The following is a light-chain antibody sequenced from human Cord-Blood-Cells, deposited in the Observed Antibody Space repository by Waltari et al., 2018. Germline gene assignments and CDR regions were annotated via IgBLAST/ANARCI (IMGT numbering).Light chain of an antibody. Sequence: LQMTQSPSSLSGSVGDRVTITCRASQSISSYLNWYQQKPGKAPKLLIYAASSLQSGVPSRFSGSGSGTDFTLTISSLQPEDFATYYCQQSYSTLQYTFGQGTKLEIK. CDR1: QSISSY. V-gene: IGKV1-39*01. CDR2: AAS. J-gene: IGKJ2*01. CDR3: QQSYSTLQYT.